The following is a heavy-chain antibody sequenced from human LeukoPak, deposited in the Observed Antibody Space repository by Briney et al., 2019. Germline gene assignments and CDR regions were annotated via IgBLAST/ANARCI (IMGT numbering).Heavy chain of an antibody. Sequence: GGSLRLSCAASGFTFSSYAMSWVRQAPGKGLEWVSAISGSGGSTYYADSVKGRFTISRDNSKNTLYLQMNSLRAEDTAAYYCARATVAGYYFDYWGQGTLVTVSS. CDR3: ARATVAGYYFDY. CDR1: GFTFSSYA. CDR2: ISGSGGST. D-gene: IGHD6-19*01. V-gene: IGHV3-23*01. J-gene: IGHJ4*02.